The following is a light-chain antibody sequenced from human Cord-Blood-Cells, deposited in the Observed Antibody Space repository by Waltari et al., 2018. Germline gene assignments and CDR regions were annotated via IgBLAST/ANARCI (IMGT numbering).Light chain of an antibody. CDR3: NSRDSSGNRWV. Sequence: SSELTQDPAVSVALGQTVRITCQGDSLRSYYASWYPQKPGQAPVLIIDGKNNRPSGIPDRFSGSSSGNTASLTITGAQAEDEADYYCNSRDSSGNRWVFGGGTKLTVL. J-gene: IGLJ3*02. CDR1: SLRSYY. V-gene: IGLV3-19*01. CDR2: GKN.